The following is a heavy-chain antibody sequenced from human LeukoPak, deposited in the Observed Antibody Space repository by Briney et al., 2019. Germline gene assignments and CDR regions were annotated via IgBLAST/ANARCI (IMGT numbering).Heavy chain of an antibody. D-gene: IGHD2-2*01. CDR1: GFTFSSYA. Sequence: PGRSLRLSCAASGFTFSSYAMHWVRQAPGKGLEWVAVIWYDGSNKYYADSVKGRFTISRDNAKNTLYLLMNSLRAEDTAVYYCARGYCSSTSCPKAYYFDYWGQGTLVTVFS. V-gene: IGHV3-33*08. CDR2: IWYDGSNK. J-gene: IGHJ4*02. CDR3: ARGYCSSTSCPKAYYFDY.